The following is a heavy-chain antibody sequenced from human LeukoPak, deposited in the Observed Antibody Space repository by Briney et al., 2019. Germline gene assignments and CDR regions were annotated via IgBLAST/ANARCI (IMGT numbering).Heavy chain of an antibody. D-gene: IGHD6-19*01. V-gene: IGHV4-39*01. CDR1: GGSISSSSYY. CDR3: ARQLYSSGWYGVFWFDP. Sequence: SETLSLTCTVSGGSISSSSYYWGWIRQPPGKGLEWIGSIYYSGSTYYNPSLKSRVTISVDTSKNQFSLKLSSVTAADTAVYYCARQLYSSGWYGVFWFDPWGQGTLVTASS. J-gene: IGHJ5*02. CDR2: IYYSGST.